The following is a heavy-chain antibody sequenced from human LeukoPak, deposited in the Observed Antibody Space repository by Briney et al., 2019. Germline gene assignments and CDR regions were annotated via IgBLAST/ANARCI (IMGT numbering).Heavy chain of an antibody. D-gene: IGHD3-10*01. CDR1: GFTFTGYY. J-gene: IGHJ4*02. Sequence: ASVKVSCKASGFTFTGYYIYWVRQAPGQGLEWIGWSNPNSGGTNYALKFQGRVTTTRDTSISTAYMELSRLRSDDTAVYYCARGPRYGSGNYYNNYWGQGTLVTVSS. CDR2: SNPNSGGT. CDR3: ARGPRYGSGNYYNNY. V-gene: IGHV1-2*02.